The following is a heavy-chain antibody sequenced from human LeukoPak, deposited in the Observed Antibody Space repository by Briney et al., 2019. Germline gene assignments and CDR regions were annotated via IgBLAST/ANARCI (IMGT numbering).Heavy chain of an antibody. CDR2: IDNDGRQT. CDR1: GFPLSHHW. CDR3: SRDRPHNWFDP. Sequence: GRCLRLSRAASGFPLSHHWMHCVRRAPRKGLEWVSRIDNDGRQTIYADSVKARFTISRDNAKNIVYLQMNSLRVEDTAVYYCSRDRPHNWFDPWGQGTLVTVSS. J-gene: IGHJ5*02. V-gene: IGHV3-74*01.